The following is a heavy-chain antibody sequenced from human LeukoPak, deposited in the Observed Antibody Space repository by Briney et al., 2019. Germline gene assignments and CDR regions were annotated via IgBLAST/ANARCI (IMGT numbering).Heavy chain of an antibody. V-gene: IGHV4-4*07. J-gene: IGHJ3*02. CDR3: ARPLYSYGPDAFDI. CDR2: VYTSGNT. CDR1: GGSISSYH. D-gene: IGHD5-18*01. Sequence: SETLSLTCTVSGGSISSYHWSWIRQSAGKGLEWIGRVYTSGNTNYNPSLKSRLTVSVDTSKNQFSLKLSSVTAADTAVYYCARPLYSYGPDAFDIWGQGTMVTVSS.